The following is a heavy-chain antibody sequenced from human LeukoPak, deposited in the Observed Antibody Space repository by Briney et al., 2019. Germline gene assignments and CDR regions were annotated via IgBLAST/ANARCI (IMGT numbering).Heavy chain of an antibody. CDR2: INHSGST. CDR1: SGSFSGYY. CDR3: ARGPWRRYFDY. J-gene: IGHJ4*02. Sequence: PSETLSLTCAVYSGSFSGYYWSWIRQPPGKGLEWIGEINHSGSTNYNPSLKSRVTISVDTSKNQFSLKLSSVTAADTAVYYCARGPWRRYFDYWGQGTLVTVSS. V-gene: IGHV4-34*01. D-gene: IGHD3-3*01.